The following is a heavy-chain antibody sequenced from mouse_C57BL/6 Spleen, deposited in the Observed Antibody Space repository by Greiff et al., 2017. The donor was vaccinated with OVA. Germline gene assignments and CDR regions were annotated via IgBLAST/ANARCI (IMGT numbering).Heavy chain of an antibody. CDR3: ARDGYDGGDYFDY. J-gene: IGHJ2*01. V-gene: IGHV14-3*01. CDR2: IDPANGNT. CDR1: GFNIKNTY. D-gene: IGHD2-2*01. Sequence: EVKVVESVAELVRPGASVKLSCTASGFNIKNTYMHWVKQRPEQGLEWIGRIDPANGNTKYAPKFQGKATITADTSSNTAYLQLSSLTSEDTAIYYCARDGYDGGDYFDYWGQGTTLTVSS.